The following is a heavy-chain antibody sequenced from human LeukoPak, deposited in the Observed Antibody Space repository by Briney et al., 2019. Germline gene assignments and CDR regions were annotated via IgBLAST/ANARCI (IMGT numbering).Heavy chain of an antibody. V-gene: IGHV3-30-3*01. J-gene: IGHJ4*02. Sequence: GGSLRLSCAASGFTFSSYAMHWVRQAPGKGLEWVAVISYDGSNKYYADSVKGRFTISRDNSKNTLYLQMNSLRAEDTAVYYCARGSLALVPLWYWGQGTLVTVSS. CDR1: GFTFSSYA. D-gene: IGHD2-21*01. CDR3: ARGSLALVPLWY. CDR2: ISYDGSNK.